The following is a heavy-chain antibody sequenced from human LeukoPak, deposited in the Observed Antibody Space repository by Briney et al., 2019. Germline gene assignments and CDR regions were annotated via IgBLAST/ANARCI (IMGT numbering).Heavy chain of an antibody. CDR1: GFTFSSYA. CDR2: ISGSGGST. Sequence: GGSLRLSCAASGFTFSSYAMSWVRQAPGKGLEWVSAISGSGGSTYYADSVKGRFTISRDNAKNSLYLQMNSLRAEDTAVYYCAREGAAAGTFDYWGQGTLVTVSS. J-gene: IGHJ4*02. V-gene: IGHV3-23*01. CDR3: AREGAAAGTFDY. D-gene: IGHD6-13*01.